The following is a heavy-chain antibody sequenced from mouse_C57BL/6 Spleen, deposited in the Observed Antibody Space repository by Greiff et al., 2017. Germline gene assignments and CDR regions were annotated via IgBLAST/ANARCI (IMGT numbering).Heavy chain of an antibody. V-gene: IGHV1-53*01. D-gene: IGHD2-1*01. Sequence: VQLVESGTELVKPGASVKLSCKASGYTFTSYWMHWVKQRPGQGLEWIGNINPSNGGTNYNEKFKSKATLTVDKSSSTAYMQLSSLTSEDSAVYYCARCYYGNGFDYWGQGTTLTVSS. J-gene: IGHJ2*01. CDR3: ARCYYGNGFDY. CDR1: GYTFTSYW. CDR2: INPSNGGT.